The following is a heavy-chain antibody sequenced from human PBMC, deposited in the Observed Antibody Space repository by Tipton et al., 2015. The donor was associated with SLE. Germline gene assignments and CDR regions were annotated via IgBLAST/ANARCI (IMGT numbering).Heavy chain of an antibody. CDR1: GYSISDHL. CDR2: INHRGST. Sequence: GLVKPSETLSLTCGVSGYSISDHLWGWIRQSPEKGLEWIGEINHRGSTNYNPSLKSRVTISVDTSKNQFSLILSSVTAADTAVYFCARTMGSAAAGPIDYWGQGTLVTVSS. CDR3: ARTMGSAAAGPIDY. J-gene: IGHJ4*02. D-gene: IGHD6-13*01. V-gene: IGHV4-34*01.